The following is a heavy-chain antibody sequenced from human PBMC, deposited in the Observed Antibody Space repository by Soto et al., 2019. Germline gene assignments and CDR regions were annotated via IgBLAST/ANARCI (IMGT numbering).Heavy chain of an antibody. CDR1: GFTFNTYS. V-gene: IGHV3-33*01. CDR3: ARAGGTTVTGLWHFDS. CDR2: IWYDGTQK. J-gene: IGHJ4*02. Sequence: QVQLEESGGGVVKPGRSLRLSCEASGFTFNTYSMNWVRQPPGKGLEWLAAIWYDGTQKYYADSVKGRFIISRDNSKKTLYLEMNSLRAEDTAVYYCARAGGTTVTGLWHFDSWGQGTLVTVSS. D-gene: IGHD4-17*01.